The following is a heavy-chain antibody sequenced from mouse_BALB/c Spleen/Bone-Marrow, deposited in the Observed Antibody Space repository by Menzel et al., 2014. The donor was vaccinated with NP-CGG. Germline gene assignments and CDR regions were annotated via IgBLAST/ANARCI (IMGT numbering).Heavy chain of an antibody. D-gene: IGHD4-1*01. CDR2: INPSTGYT. V-gene: IGHV1-7*01. Sequence: VMLVESGAELAKPGASVKMSCKASGYTFTTYWMHWVKQRPGQGLEWIGYINPSTGYTEYNQKFKDKATLTADSSSSTAYMQLSSLTSEDSAVYYCANWAYYSDYWGQGTALTVSS. CDR3: ANWAYYSDY. J-gene: IGHJ2*01. CDR1: GYTFTTYW.